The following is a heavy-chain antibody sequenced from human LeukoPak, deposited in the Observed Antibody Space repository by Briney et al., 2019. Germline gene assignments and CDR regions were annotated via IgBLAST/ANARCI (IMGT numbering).Heavy chain of an antibody. CDR1: GFTFSSYG. CDR3: AKDTHNWIDY. CDR2: IRYDGSNK. V-gene: IGHV3-30*02. Sequence: PGGSLRLSCAASGFTFSSYGMHWVRQAPGKGLEWVAFIRYDGSNKYYADSVKGRFTISRDISENTLYLQMNSLRAEDTAVYYCAKDTHNWIDYWGQGTLVTVSS. D-gene: IGHD1-1*01. J-gene: IGHJ4*02.